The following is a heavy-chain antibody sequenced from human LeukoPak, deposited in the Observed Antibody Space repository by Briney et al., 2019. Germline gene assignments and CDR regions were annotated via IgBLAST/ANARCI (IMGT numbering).Heavy chain of an antibody. Sequence: GGSLRLSCAASGFTFSSYAMSWVRQAPGKGLEWVSAISGSGGSTYYADSVKGRFTISRDNSKNTLYLQMNSLRAEDTAVYYCAREVLRYFDWLSTNYFDYWGQGTLVTVSS. V-gene: IGHV3-23*01. CDR3: AREVLRYFDWLSTNYFDY. D-gene: IGHD3-9*01. CDR2: ISGSGGST. J-gene: IGHJ4*02. CDR1: GFTFSSYA.